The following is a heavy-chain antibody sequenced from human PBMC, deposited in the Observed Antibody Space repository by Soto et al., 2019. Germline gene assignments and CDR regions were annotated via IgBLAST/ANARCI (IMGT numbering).Heavy chain of an antibody. V-gene: IGHV1-24*01. Sequence: GASVKVSCKVSGYTLTELSMHWVRQAPGKGLEWMGGFDPEDGETIYAQKFQGRVTMTGDTSTDTAYMELSSLRSEDTAVYYCATVLVGATIWFDPWGQGTLVTVSS. CDR1: GYTLTELS. J-gene: IGHJ5*02. CDR2: FDPEDGET. D-gene: IGHD1-26*01. CDR3: ATVLVGATIWFDP.